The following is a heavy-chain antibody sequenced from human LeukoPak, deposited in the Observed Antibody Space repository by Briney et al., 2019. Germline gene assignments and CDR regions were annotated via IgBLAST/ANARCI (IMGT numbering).Heavy chain of an antibody. V-gene: IGHV4-59*08. CDR2: IYYSGST. CDR1: GGSISSYY. D-gene: IGHD3-22*01. CDR3: ARHSYDSSGYSVY. Sequence: SETLSLTCTVSGGSISSYYWSWIRQPPGKGLEWIGYIYYSGSTNYNPSLKSRVTISVDTSKNQFSLKLSSVTAADTAVYYCARHSYDSSGYSVYWGQGTLVTVSS. J-gene: IGHJ4*02.